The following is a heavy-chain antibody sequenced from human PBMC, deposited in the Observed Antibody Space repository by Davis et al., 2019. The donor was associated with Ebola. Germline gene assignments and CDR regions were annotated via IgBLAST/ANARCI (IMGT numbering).Heavy chain of an antibody. Sequence: MPSETLSLTCAVSGGSISSSNWWSWVRQPPGKGLEWIGEINHSGSTNYNPSLKSRVTISVDTSKNQFSLKLSSVTAADTAVYYCARGRSYLGYWGQGTLVTVSS. D-gene: IGHD1-14*01. CDR2: INHSGST. J-gene: IGHJ4*02. V-gene: IGHV4-4*02. CDR3: ARGRSYLGY. CDR1: GGSISSSNW.